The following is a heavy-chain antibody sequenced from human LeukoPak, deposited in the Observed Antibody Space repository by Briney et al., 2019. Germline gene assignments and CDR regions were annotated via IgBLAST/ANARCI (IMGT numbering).Heavy chain of an antibody. D-gene: IGHD3-16*01. Sequence: GGSLRLSCEASGFSFSSFWMHWVRQARGEGLVWVSRLNEDGGITNYADFAKGRFTISRDNARNTLYLQMNSLSADDTAVYYCTRDIGGRSAYWGQGTLVTVSS. CDR3: TRDIGGRSAY. CDR2: LNEDGGIT. V-gene: IGHV3-74*01. CDR1: GFSFSSFW. J-gene: IGHJ4*02.